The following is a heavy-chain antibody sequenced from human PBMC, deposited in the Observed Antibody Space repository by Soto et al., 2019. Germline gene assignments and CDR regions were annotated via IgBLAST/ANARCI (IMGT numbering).Heavy chain of an antibody. CDR3: ARGGYSSTWSNLWERSGLDV. Sequence: QVQLVQYGAEAKKPGSSVKVSCQTSGGTFSSYAISWVRQAPGQGLEWMGGIVPLFRTTNYAQKFQGRVTITADTSTYSVYRETAGVRSGDTAVYYCARGGYSSTWSNLWERSGLDVWGQGNTVTVAS. CDR2: IVPLFRTT. D-gene: IGHD6-13*01. V-gene: IGHV1-69*06. J-gene: IGHJ6*02. CDR1: GGTFSSYA.